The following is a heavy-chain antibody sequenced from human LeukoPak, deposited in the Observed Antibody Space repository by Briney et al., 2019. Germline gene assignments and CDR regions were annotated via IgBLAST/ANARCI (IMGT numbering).Heavy chain of an antibody. V-gene: IGHV4-61*01. J-gene: IGHJ4*02. CDR1: GGSVSSGSYY. Sequence: SETLSLTCTVSGGSVSSGSYYWSWIRQPPGKGLEWIGYIYYSGSTNYNPSLKSRVTISVDTSKNQFSLKLSSVTAADTAVYFCARSTTVVPDYWGQGTLVTVSS. CDR3: ARSTTVVPDY. D-gene: IGHD4-23*01. CDR2: IYYSGST.